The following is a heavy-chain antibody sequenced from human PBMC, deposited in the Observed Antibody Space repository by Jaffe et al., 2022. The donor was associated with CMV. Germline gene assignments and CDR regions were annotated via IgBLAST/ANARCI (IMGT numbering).Heavy chain of an antibody. CDR3: ARVGDYYGSENQGTKFDY. J-gene: IGHJ4*02. Sequence: QVQLVQSGAEVKKPGSSVKVSCKASGGTFSSYAISWVRQAPGQGLEWMGRIIPILGIANYAQKFQGRVTITADKSTSTAYMELSSLRSEDTAVYYCARVGDYYGSENQGTKFDYWGQGTLVTVSS. CDR1: GGTFSSYA. D-gene: IGHD3-10*01. CDR2: IIPILGIA. V-gene: IGHV1-69*09.